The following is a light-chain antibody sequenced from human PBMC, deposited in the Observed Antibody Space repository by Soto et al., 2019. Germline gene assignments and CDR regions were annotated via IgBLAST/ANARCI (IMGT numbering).Light chain of an antibody. CDR1: QSISSW. J-gene: IGKJ1*01. V-gene: IGKV1-5*03. Sequence: DIQMTQSPSTLSASVGDRVTITCRASQSISSWLAWYQQKPGKAPKLLIYKASSLESGVPSRFSGSGSGTEFTLTISSLQPYDFATYYCQQYISFSSFGQGPKVEI. CDR2: KAS. CDR3: QQYISFSS.